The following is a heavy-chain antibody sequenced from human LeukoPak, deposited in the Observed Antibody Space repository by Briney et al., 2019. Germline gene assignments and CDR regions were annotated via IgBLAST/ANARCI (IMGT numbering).Heavy chain of an antibody. CDR3: ANKHDYYGMDV. CDR1: GYTLTELS. V-gene: IGHV1-24*01. Sequence: ASVKVSCKASGYTLTELSMHWVRQAPGKGREWMGGFDPEDGETIYAQKFQGRVTMTEDTSTDTAYMELSSLRSEDTAVYYCANKHDYYGMDVWGQGTTVTASS. J-gene: IGHJ6*02. CDR2: FDPEDGET. D-gene: IGHD2-21*01.